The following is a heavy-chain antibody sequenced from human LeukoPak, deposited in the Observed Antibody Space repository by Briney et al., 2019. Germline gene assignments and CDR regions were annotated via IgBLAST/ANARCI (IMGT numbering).Heavy chain of an antibody. Sequence: ASVKVSCKASGYTFTGYYMHWVRQAPGQGPEWMGWINPNSGGTNYAQKFQGRVTMTRDTSISTAYMELSRLRSDDTAVYYCARDRVTIFGVVFYGMDVWGQGTTVTVSS. CDR2: INPNSGGT. CDR1: GYTFTGYY. CDR3: ARDRVTIFGVVFYGMDV. D-gene: IGHD3-3*01. J-gene: IGHJ6*02. V-gene: IGHV1-2*02.